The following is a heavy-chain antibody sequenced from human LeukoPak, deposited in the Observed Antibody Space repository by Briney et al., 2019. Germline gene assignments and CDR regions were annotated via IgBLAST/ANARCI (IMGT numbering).Heavy chain of an antibody. D-gene: IGHD2-2*01. Sequence: GGSLRLSCVASGFTFSNYWMHWVRQAPGKELVWFSRVNNNGSGTIYEDSVKGRFTISRDNAKNTVFLQMNSLRAEDTALYYCARGGYQHGYDYWGQGAPVSVSS. J-gene: IGHJ4*02. CDR2: VNNNGSGT. CDR1: GFTFSNYW. CDR3: ARGGYQHGYDY. V-gene: IGHV3-74*01.